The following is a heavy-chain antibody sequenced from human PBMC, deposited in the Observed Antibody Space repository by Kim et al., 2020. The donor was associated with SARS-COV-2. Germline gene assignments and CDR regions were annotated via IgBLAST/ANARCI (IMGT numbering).Heavy chain of an antibody. Sequence: GGSLRLSCAASGFTFSNAWMSWVRQAPGKGLEWVGRIKSKTDGGTTDYAAPVKGRFTISRDDSKNTLNLQMNSRKTEDTDVYYCTTDSQRYFDWLSASFDYWGQGTLVTVSS. CDR1: GFTFSNAW. CDR2: IKSKTDGGTT. V-gene: IGHV3-15*01. D-gene: IGHD3-9*01. J-gene: IGHJ4*02. CDR3: TTDSQRYFDWLSASFDY.